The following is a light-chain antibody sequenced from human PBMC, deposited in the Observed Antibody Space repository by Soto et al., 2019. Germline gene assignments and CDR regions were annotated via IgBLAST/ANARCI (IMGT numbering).Light chain of an antibody. CDR3: QQYGSSYT. V-gene: IGKV3-20*01. CDR1: QSVSSTY. Sequence: EIVLTQSPGTLSLSPGERATLSCRASQSVSSTYLAWYQQKPGQAPRLLIYGASSRATGTPDRFSGSGSGTDFTLTISRLEREDFAVYYCQQYGSSYTFGQGTKLEIK. CDR2: GAS. J-gene: IGKJ2*01.